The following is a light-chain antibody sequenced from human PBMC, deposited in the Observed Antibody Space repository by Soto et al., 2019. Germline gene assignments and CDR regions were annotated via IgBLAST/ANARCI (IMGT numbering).Light chain of an antibody. CDR3: QQYGTSPWT. J-gene: IGKJ1*01. Sequence: EIVLTQSPGTLSLSPGERATLSCRASQSVSSSYLGWYQQKPGQAPRLLIYGASSRATGIPDRFSGSGSWTDFTLTISSLEPEDFAVYYCQQYGTSPWTFGQGTKVEIK. CDR1: QSVSSSY. CDR2: GAS. V-gene: IGKV3-20*01.